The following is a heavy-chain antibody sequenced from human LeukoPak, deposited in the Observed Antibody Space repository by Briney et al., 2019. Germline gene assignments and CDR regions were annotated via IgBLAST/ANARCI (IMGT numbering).Heavy chain of an antibody. D-gene: IGHD5-18*01. V-gene: IGHV4-59*11. Sequence: SETLSLTCTVSGGSISSHYWSWIRQPPGKGLEWIGYIYYSGSTNYNPSLKSRVTISVDTSKNQFSLKLSSVTAADTAVYYCARDVYCYGQGLDYWGQGTLVTVSS. CDR1: GGSISSHY. CDR3: ARDVYCYGQGLDY. J-gene: IGHJ4*02. CDR2: IYYSGST.